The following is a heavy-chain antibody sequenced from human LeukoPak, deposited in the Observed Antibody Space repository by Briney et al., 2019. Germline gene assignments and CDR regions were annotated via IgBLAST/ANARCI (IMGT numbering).Heavy chain of an antibody. J-gene: IGHJ4*02. V-gene: IGHV1-2*02. Sequence: APVKLSCKASGYIFTDYYMHWVRQAPGQGLEWMGWINPNSGGTNYAQKFQGRVTMTRDTSISTAYMELSRLRSDDTAVYYCARAEVGGYYYDSSGFWGQGTLVSASS. CDR1: GYIFTDYY. D-gene: IGHD3-22*01. CDR2: INPNSGGT. CDR3: ARAEVGGYYYDSSGF.